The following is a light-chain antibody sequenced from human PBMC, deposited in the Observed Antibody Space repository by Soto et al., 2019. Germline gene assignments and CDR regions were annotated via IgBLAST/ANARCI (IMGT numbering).Light chain of an antibody. V-gene: IGKV3-20*01. J-gene: IGKJ1*01. CDR2: GAS. CDR1: QSISSNY. Sequence: EIVLTQSPGTLSLFPGERATLSCRASQSISSNYLAWYQQKPGQAPRLLIHGASNRATGIPDRFSGAGSGTDFTLTISRLEPEDFAVYYCRQYGSAPAWTFGQGTKVEIK. CDR3: RQYGSAPAWT.